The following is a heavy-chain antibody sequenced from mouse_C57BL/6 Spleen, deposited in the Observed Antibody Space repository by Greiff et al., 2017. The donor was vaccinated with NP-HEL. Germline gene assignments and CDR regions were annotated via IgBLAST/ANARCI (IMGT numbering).Heavy chain of an antibody. J-gene: IGHJ4*01. CDR1: GYTFTSYW. D-gene: IGHD1-1*01. Sequence: QVQLQQPGAELVMPGASVKLSCKASGYTFTSYWMHWVKQRPGQGLEWIGEIDPSDSYTNYNQKFKGKSTLTVDKSSSTAYMQLSSLTSEDSAVYYCARDIYYYGGYYAMDYWGQGTSVTVSS. V-gene: IGHV1-69*01. CDR2: IDPSDSYT. CDR3: ARDIYYYGGYYAMDY.